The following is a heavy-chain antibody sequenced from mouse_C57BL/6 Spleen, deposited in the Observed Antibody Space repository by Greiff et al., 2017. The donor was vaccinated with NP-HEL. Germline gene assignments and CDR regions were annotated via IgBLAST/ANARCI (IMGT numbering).Heavy chain of an antibody. D-gene: IGHD1-1*01. CDR3: ARVYGSSYWYFDV. CDR2: IYPGDGDT. Sequence: QVQLKESGAELVKPGASVKISCKASGYAFSSYWMNWVKQRPGKGLEWIGQIYPGDGDTNYNGKFKGKATLTADKSSSTAYMQLSSLTSEDSAVYFCARVYGSSYWYFDVWGTGTTVTVSS. CDR1: GYAFSSYW. V-gene: IGHV1-80*01. J-gene: IGHJ1*03.